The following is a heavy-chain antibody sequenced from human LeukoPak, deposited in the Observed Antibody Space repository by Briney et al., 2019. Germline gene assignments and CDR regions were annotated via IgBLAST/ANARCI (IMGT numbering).Heavy chain of an antibody. CDR1: GFTFSSYA. V-gene: IGHV3-23*01. D-gene: IGHD3-3*01. Sequence: GGSLRLSCAASGFTFSSYAMSWVRQAPGKGLEWVSAISGSGGSTYYADSVKGRFTISSDNSKNTLYLQMNSLRAEDTAVYYCAKSRLGDFWSGSIGADWGQGTLVTVSS. J-gene: IGHJ1*01. CDR3: AKSRLGDFWSGSIGAD. CDR2: ISGSGGST.